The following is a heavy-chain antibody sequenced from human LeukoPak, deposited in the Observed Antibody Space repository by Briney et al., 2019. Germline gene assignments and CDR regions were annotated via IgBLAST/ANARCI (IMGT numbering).Heavy chain of an antibody. D-gene: IGHD6-19*01. CDR3: ARGSGWYFESSEYFQH. CDR2: IYYSGTT. V-gene: IGHV4-59*12. J-gene: IGHJ1*01. CDR1: GGSISSYY. Sequence: AETLSLTCTVSGGSISSYYWSWLRQPPGKGLEGIGYIYYSGTTNYNPSLKRRVTISVDTSKNQFSLKLSSGTAADTAVYYCARGSGWYFESSEYFQHWGQGTLVTVSS.